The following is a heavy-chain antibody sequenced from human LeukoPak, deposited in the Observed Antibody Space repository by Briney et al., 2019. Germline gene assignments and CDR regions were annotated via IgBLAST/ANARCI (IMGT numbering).Heavy chain of an antibody. CDR1: GYTFTGHY. Sequence: ASVKVTCKASGYTFTGHYMHWVRQAPGQGLEWMGWINPNSGGTNYAQKFQGRVTMTRDTPISTAYMELSRLRSDDTAVYYCARDDSSGYSDYWGQGTLVTVSS. CDR3: ARDDSSGYSDY. CDR2: INPNSGGT. J-gene: IGHJ4*02. D-gene: IGHD3-22*01. V-gene: IGHV1-2*02.